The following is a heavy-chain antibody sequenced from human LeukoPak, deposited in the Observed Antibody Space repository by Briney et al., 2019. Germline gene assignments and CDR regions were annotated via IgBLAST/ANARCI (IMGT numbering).Heavy chain of an antibody. J-gene: IGHJ4*02. Sequence: ASVTVSFTASGGTFSIYAISWVRQAPGQGLEWMGGIIPIFGTANYAQKFQGRVTITADKSTSTAYMELSSLRSEDTAVYYCARDRGYSYAYLDYWGQGTLVTVSS. CDR2: IIPIFGTA. V-gene: IGHV1-69*06. CDR3: ARDRGYSYAYLDY. D-gene: IGHD5-18*01. CDR1: GGTFSIYA.